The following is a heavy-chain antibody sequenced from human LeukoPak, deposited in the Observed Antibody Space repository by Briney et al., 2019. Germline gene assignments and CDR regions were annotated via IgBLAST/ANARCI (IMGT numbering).Heavy chain of an antibody. D-gene: IGHD5-24*01. Sequence: PSETLSLTCTVSGASVSSYYWIWIRQPAGRGLEWLGRIDASGSTNYNPSLKSRVTMSVDSSKNQFSLKVSSVTAADTAVYYCARKDGDIWGQGTMVTVSS. CDR2: IDASGST. V-gene: IGHV4-4*07. CDR1: GASVSSYY. J-gene: IGHJ3*02. CDR3: ARKDGDI.